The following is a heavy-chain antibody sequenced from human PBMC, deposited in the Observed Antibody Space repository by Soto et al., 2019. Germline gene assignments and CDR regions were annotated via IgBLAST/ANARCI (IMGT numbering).Heavy chain of an antibody. Sequence: EVQLVESGGDLVQPGGSLRLSCAASGFTFTGHWMHWVRQVPGKGLVWVARINTEGDSTNYADSVKGRFTISRDSATNTVYLQMNGLGVDDTSVYFCAREAGYCSTTSCYRRAFDTWGQGTVVTVSS. V-gene: IGHV3-74*01. CDR2: INTEGDST. CDR3: AREAGYCSTTSCYRRAFDT. CDR1: GFTFTGHW. J-gene: IGHJ3*02. D-gene: IGHD2-2*01.